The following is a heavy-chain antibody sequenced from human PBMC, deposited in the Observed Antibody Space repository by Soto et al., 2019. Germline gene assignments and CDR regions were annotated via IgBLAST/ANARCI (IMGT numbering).Heavy chain of an antibody. V-gene: IGHV1-69*12. D-gene: IGHD2-2*01. CDR3: ARHVPAAGYYYGMDV. CDR1: GGTFSSYA. CDR2: IIPIFGTA. Sequence: QVQLVQSGAEVKKPGSSVKVSCKASGGTFSSYAISWVRQAPGQGLEWMGGIIPIFGTANYAQKFQGRVTITADESPSTAYRELSSLRSEDTAVYYCARHVPAAGYYYGMDVWGQGTTVTVSS. J-gene: IGHJ6*02.